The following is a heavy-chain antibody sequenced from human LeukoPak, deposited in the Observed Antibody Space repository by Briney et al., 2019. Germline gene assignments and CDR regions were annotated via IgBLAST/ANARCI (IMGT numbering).Heavy chain of an antibody. V-gene: IGHV1-8*01. D-gene: IGHD3-22*01. CDR3: ARRADDYDSSSYLY. Sequence: ASVKVSCKASGYTFSNYDINWMRQATGQGLEWMGWMNPDSGNTGYAQKFQGRVTMTRNTSINIAYMELSSLRSEDTAVYYCARRADDYDSSSYLYWGQGTLLTVSS. J-gene: IGHJ4*02. CDR2: MNPDSGNT. CDR1: GYTFSNYD.